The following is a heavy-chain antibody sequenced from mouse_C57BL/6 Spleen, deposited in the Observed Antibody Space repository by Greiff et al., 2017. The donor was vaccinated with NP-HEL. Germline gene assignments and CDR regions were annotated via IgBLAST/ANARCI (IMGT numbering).Heavy chain of an antibody. CDR1: GYSFTGYY. Sequence: EVQLQQSGPELVKPGASVKISCKASGYSFTGYYMNWVKQSPEKSLEWIGEINPSTGGTTYNQKFKAKATLTVDKSSSTAYMQLKSLTSEDSAVYYCARSGQLRLRAMDYWGQGTSVTVSS. V-gene: IGHV1-42*01. CDR3: ARSGQLRLRAMDY. J-gene: IGHJ4*01. D-gene: IGHD3-2*02. CDR2: INPSTGGT.